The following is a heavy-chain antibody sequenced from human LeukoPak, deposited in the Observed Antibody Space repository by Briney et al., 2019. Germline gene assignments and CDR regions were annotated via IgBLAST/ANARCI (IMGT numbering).Heavy chain of an antibody. CDR1: GGSISSSSYY. D-gene: IGHD6-13*01. CDR2: IYYSGST. CDR3: ARQQQNTYYFDY. Sequence: SETLSLTCTVSGGSISSSSYYWGWIRQPPGKGLEWIGSIYYSGSTYYNPSLKSRVTISVDTSKNQFSLKLSSATAADTAVYYCARQQQNTYYFDYWGQGTLVTVSS. J-gene: IGHJ4*02. V-gene: IGHV4-39*07.